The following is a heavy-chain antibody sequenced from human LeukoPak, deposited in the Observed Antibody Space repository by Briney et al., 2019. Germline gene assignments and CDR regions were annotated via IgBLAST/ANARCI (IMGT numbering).Heavy chain of an antibody. Sequence: SQTLSLTCAVSGGSISSGGYSWSWIRQPPGKGLEWIGYIYHSGSTYYNPSLKSRVTISVDRSKNQFSLKLSSVTAADTAVYYCARGVDYGDFFFDYWGQGTLVTVSS. J-gene: IGHJ4*02. CDR1: GGSISSGGYS. CDR2: IYHSGST. D-gene: IGHD4-17*01. V-gene: IGHV4-30-2*01. CDR3: ARGVDYGDFFFDY.